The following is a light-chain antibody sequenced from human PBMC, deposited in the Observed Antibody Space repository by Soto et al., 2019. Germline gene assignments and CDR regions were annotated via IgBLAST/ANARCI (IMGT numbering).Light chain of an antibody. J-gene: IGKJ5*01. CDR1: QSFSSY. Sequence: DIQMTQSPSSLSTSVGDRVTITCRASQSFSSYLTSYQQKPVKAPYLLIYGAFSFQTGVPSRFSGSGSGTHFTFTISSLQTEDIGTYYCQQYDILPITFGRGTRLEIK. CDR3: QQYDILPIT. V-gene: IGKV1-33*01. CDR2: GAF.